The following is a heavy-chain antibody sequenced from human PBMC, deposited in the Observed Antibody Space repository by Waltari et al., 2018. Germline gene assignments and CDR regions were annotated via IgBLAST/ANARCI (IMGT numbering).Heavy chain of an antibody. V-gene: IGHV3-30*03. CDR1: GFTFSGYG. CDR3: SGQGYSAY. Sequence: QVQLVESGGGVVQPGRSLRLSCAASGFTFSGYGMHWVRQAPGKGLEWVADISYDGSNKKYADSVKSRFTISRDNSKSTLYLQINSLRGEDTAVYYCSGQGYSAYWGQGTLVTVSS. CDR2: ISYDGSNK. J-gene: IGHJ4*02. D-gene: IGHD4-4*01.